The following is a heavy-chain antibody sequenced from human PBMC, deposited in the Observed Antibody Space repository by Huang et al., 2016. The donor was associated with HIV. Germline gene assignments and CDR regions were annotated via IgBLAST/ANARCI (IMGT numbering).Heavy chain of an antibody. CDR3: ATKTAGMDI. D-gene: IGHD1-7*01. Sequence: VESGGRSVQPGGSIKLSCVGSTFTFGAYWLRWVRQPPGKGLEWVAKIKKDESEKYYVDSVKGRCKSSRDNARKVLFLEMDDLRVEDTAIYFCATKTAGMDIWGQGTTVTVSS. V-gene: IGHV3-7*01. CDR1: TFTFGAYW. J-gene: IGHJ6*02. CDR2: IKKDESEK.